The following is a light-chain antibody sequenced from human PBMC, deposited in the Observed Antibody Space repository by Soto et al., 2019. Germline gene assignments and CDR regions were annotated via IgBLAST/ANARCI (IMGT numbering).Light chain of an antibody. V-gene: IGLV2-14*01. CDR2: DVS. Sequence: QSALTRPASVSGSPGQSITISCTGTSSDVGGYNYVSWYQQHPGKAPKLMIYDVSNRPSGVSNRFSGSKSGNTASLTISGLQAEDEAEYYCSSYTSSSTPYVFGTGTKVTVL. CDR1: SSDVGGYNY. J-gene: IGLJ1*01. CDR3: SSYTSSSTPYV.